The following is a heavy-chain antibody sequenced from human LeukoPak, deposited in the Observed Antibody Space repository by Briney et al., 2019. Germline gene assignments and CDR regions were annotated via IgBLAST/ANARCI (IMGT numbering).Heavy chain of an antibody. CDR2: ISSSGSTI. CDR3: ARWDSRDYYYYMDV. V-gene: IGHV3-11*01. J-gene: IGHJ6*03. D-gene: IGHD6-13*01. Sequence: PGGSLRLSCAASGFTFSDYYMSWIRQAPGKGLEWVSYISSSGSTIYYADSVKGRFTISRDNAKNSLYLQMNSLRAEDTAVYYCARWDSRDYYYYMDVWGKGTTVTVSS. CDR1: GFTFSDYY.